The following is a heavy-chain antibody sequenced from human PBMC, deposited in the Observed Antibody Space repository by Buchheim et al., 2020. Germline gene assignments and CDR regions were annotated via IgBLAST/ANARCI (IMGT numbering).Heavy chain of an antibody. CDR2: INTNTGNP. V-gene: IGHV7-4-1*02. J-gene: IGHJ5*02. CDR1: GGTFSSYT. Sequence: QVQLVQSGAEVKKPGSPVKVSCKASGGTFSSYTISWVRQAPGQGLEWMGRINTNTGNPTYAQGFTGRFVFSLDTSVSTAYLQISSLKAEDTAVYYCARDRDYSNYDWFDPWGQGTL. CDR3: ARDRDYSNYDWFDP. D-gene: IGHD4-11*01.